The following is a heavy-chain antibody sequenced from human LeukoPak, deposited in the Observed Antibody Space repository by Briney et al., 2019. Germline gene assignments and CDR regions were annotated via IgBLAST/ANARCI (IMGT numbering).Heavy chain of an antibody. CDR2: ITGSGGGT. V-gene: IGHV3-23*01. CDR3: ARTRPPHTEGAFDI. D-gene: IGHD1/OR15-1a*01. J-gene: IGHJ3*02. Sequence: GGSRLSCAASGFTFSNYAMSWVRQAPGKGLEWVSSITGSGGGTYYADSVKGRFTISRDNSKNTLYLQMNSLRAEDTAVYYCARTRPPHTEGAFDIWGQGTMVTVSS. CDR1: GFTFSNYA.